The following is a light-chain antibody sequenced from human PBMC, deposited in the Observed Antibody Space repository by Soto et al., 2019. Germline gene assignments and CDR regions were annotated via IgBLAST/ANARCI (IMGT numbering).Light chain of an antibody. CDR3: KQYDSYSLT. V-gene: IGKV1-5*01. CDR2: DAS. CDR1: QSISSW. J-gene: IGKJ1*01. Sequence: DILMTQSPSTLSASVGDRVTITCRASQSISSWLAWYQQKPGKAPKRLIYDASGLESVVPSRVSGSGSGTNITLTTRTLKTDDFASDDCKQYDSYSLTFGQETNVEI.